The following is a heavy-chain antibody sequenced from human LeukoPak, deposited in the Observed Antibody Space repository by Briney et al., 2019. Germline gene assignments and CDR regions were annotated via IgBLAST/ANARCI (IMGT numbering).Heavy chain of an antibody. CDR3: ARGVYSSGWPSYSYYGLDV. V-gene: IGHV4-59*08. CDR1: GCSIRNYF. CDR2: IYDSGTT. D-gene: IGHD3-22*01. Sequence: SETLSLTCKVSGCSIRNYFWSWIRQPPGKGLEWSGDIYDSGTTSYSPSLASRATISLHTSRNQFSLKLTSVTAADTAMYFCARGVYSSGWPSYSYYGLDVWGQGTTVTVSS. J-gene: IGHJ6*02.